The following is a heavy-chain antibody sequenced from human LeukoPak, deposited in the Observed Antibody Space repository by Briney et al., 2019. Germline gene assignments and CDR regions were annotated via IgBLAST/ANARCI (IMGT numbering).Heavy chain of an antibody. D-gene: IGHD2-15*01. CDR1: GGSISSGGYS. CDR3: ARVGSPFYCSGGSCYSGMTLFDY. Sequence: SQTLSLTCADSGGSISSGGYSWSWIQQPPGKGLEWIGYIHHSGSTYYNPSLKSRVTISVDRSKNQFSLKLSSVTAADTAVYYCARVGSPFYCSGGSCYSGMTLFDYWGQGTLVTVSS. J-gene: IGHJ4*02. V-gene: IGHV4-30-2*01. CDR2: IHHSGST.